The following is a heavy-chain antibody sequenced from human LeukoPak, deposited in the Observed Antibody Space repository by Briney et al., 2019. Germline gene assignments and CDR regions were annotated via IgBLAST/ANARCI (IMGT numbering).Heavy chain of an antibody. J-gene: IGHJ4*02. Sequence: PSETLSLTCAVYGGSFSGYYWSWIRQPPGKGLEWIGEINHSGSTNYSPSLKSRVTISVDTSKNQFSLKLSSVTAADTAVYYCARAPINYFDYWGQGTLVTVSS. CDR2: INHSGST. V-gene: IGHV4-34*01. D-gene: IGHD5-24*01. CDR1: GGSFSGYY. CDR3: ARAPINYFDY.